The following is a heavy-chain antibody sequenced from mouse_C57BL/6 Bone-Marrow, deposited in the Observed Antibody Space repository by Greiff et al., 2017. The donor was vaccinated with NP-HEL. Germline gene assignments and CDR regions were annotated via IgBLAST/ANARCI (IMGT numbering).Heavy chain of an antibody. CDR3: ARLFYYAMDY. CDR2: INPGSGGT. Sequence: QVQLQQSGAELVRPGTSVKVSCKASGYAFTNYLIEWVKQRPGQGLEWIGVINPGSGGTNYNEKFKGKATLTADKSSSTAYMQLSSLTSEDSAVYFCARLFYYAMDYWGQGTSVTVSS. V-gene: IGHV1-54*01. J-gene: IGHJ4*01. CDR1: GYAFTNYL.